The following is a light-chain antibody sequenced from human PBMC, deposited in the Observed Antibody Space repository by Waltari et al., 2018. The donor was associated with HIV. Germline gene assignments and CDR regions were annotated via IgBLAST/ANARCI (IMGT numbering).Light chain of an antibody. V-gene: IGKV1-39*01. Sequence: DIQMTQSPSSLSASEGDRVTITCRASQNIDNNLNWYQQKPGKAPNLLIYERSTLQSGVPARFSGAGSGTAFTLTISSLQPEDFATYFCQQSYTTPYTFGRGTKVEV. CDR2: ERS. CDR1: QNIDNN. J-gene: IGKJ2*01. CDR3: QQSYTTPYT.